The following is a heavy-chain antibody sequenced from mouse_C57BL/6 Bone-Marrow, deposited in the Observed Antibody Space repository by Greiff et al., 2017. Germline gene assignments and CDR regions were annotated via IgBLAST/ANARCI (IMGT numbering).Heavy chain of an antibody. CDR1: GYTFTSYW. V-gene: IGHV1-52*01. CDR2: IDPSDSET. Sequence: QVQLQQPGAELVRPGSSVKLSCKASGYTFTSYWMHWVKQRPIQGLEWIGNIDPSDSETHYNQKFKDKATLTVDKSSSTAYMQRSSLTSEDSAVYYCARKGGYGGYFDVWGTGTTVTVSS. CDR3: ARKGGYGGYFDV. J-gene: IGHJ1*03. D-gene: IGHD2-2*01.